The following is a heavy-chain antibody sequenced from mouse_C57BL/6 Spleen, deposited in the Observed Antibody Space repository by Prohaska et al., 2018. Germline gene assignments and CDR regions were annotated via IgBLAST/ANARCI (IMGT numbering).Heavy chain of an antibody. CDR1: GYTFTTYL. CDR3: ARGWDYDDAMDY. CDR2: IDPSDSYT. D-gene: IGHD2-4*01. Sequence: QVQLQQPGAELQMPGASVKLSCKASGYTFTTYLLHWVKQRPGQGLEWIGEIDPSDSYTNYNQKFKGKATLTVDKSSSTAYVQLSSLTSEDSAVYYCARGWDYDDAMDYWGQGTSVTVSS. J-gene: IGHJ4*01. V-gene: IGHV1-69*01.